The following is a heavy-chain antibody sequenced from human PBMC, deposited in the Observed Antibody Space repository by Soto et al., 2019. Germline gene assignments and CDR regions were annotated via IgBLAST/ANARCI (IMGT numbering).Heavy chain of an antibody. CDR1: GGTFSSYA. V-gene: IGHV1-69*13. Sequence: SVKVSCKASGGTFSSYAISWVRQAPGQGLEWMGGIIPIFGTANYAQKFQGRVTITADESTSTAYMELSSLRSEDTAVYYCARDISDILTVNSQPYYYYGMDVWGQGTTVTVSS. CDR2: IIPIFGTA. CDR3: ARDISDILTVNSQPYYYYGMDV. J-gene: IGHJ6*02. D-gene: IGHD3-9*01.